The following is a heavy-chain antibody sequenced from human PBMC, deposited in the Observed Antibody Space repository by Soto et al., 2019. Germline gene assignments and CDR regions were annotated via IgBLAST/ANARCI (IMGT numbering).Heavy chain of an antibody. J-gene: IGHJ4*02. D-gene: IGHD6-13*01. Sequence: QVQLVQSGAEVKKPGSSVKVSCKASGGTFSSYRINWVRQAPGQGLEWVGGIVPIYRTADYAQKLQGRVTITADESARTSYMELRSLTSQDTAVYYCVRDSGAKLSSSWGQGTLVTVSS. V-gene: IGHV1-69*01. CDR2: IVPIYRTA. CDR3: VRDSGAKLSSS. CDR1: GGTFSSYR.